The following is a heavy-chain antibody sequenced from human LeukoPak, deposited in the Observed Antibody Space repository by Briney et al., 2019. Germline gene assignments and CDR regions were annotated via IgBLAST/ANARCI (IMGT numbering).Heavy chain of an antibody. CDR2: ITGSSGFT. CDR3: VRSLDY. CDR1: GFPFSTYA. J-gene: IGHJ4*02. Sequence: GGSLRLSCAASGFPFSTYAMNWVRQAPGKGLEWVSVITGSSGFTQYADSVKGRFTISRDNSENTVYLQMNSLRVEDTALYYCVRSLDYWGQGTLVTVSS. V-gene: IGHV3-23*01.